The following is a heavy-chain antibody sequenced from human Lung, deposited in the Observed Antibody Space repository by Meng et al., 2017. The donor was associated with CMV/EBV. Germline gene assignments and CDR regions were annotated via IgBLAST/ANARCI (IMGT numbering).Heavy chain of an antibody. Sequence: SXTLSLXCTVSRASISTYYWSWIRQPPGKGLEWIGYFYYGGSTNYNPSLKSRVTILVDASKNQFALKLSAVTAADTAVYYCGRSGTCNGGICYSGKFDSWAQGTLVTSPQ. CDR1: RASISTYY. V-gene: IGHV4-59*01. CDR2: FYYGGST. J-gene: IGHJ5*01. D-gene: IGHD2-21*02. CDR3: GRSGTCNGGICYSGKFDS.